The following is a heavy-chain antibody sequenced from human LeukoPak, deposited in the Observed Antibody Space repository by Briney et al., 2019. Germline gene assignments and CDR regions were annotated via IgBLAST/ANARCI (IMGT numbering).Heavy chain of an antibody. V-gene: IGHV3-20*01. CDR3: ARGAPAYDSSGYYYYYYGMDV. CDR1: GFTFDDYG. Sequence: GGSLRLSCAASGFTFDDYGMSWVRQAPGKGLEWVSGINWNGGSTGYADSVKGRFTISRDNAKNSLYLQMNSLRAEDTALYHCARGAPAYDSSGYYYYYYGMDVWGQGTTVTVSS. CDR2: INWNGGST. D-gene: IGHD3-22*01. J-gene: IGHJ6*02.